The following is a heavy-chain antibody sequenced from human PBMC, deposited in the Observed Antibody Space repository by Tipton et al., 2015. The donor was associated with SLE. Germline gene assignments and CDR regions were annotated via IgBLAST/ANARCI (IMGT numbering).Heavy chain of an antibody. CDR3: ARDRLGGPFDC. J-gene: IGHJ4*02. D-gene: IGHD1-26*01. CDR1: GGSFSGYY. Sequence: TLSLTCNVSGGSFSGYYWNWIRQPPGKGLEWIGYIYDSGSTNFNPSLKSRVIISEDTSKNQFSLKLRSVTAADSAIYYCARDRLGGPFDCWGRGTLVTVTS. V-gene: IGHV4-59*01. CDR2: IYDSGST.